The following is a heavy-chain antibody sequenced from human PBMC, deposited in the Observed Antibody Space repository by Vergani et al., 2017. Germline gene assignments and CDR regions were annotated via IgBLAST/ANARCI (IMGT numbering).Heavy chain of an antibody. D-gene: IGHD2-2*01. Sequence: QVQLVQSGAEVKKPGSSVKVSCKASGYTFTSYGISWVRQAPGQGLEWMGWISAYNGNTHYAQKLQGRVTMTTDTSTSTAYMELRSLRSDDTAVSYCARGGGYCSSTSCYDYYYGMDVWGQGTTVTVSS. CDR3: ARGGGYCSSTSCYDYYYGMDV. CDR1: GYTFTSYG. J-gene: IGHJ6*02. CDR2: ISAYNGNT. V-gene: IGHV1-18*01.